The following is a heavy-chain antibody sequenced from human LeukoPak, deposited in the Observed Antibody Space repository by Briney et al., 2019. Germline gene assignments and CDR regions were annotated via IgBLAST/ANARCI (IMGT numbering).Heavy chain of an antibody. V-gene: IGHV3-74*01. CDR1: GFTFSTYW. CDR3: ARDPAAYGMDV. Sequence: GGSLRLSCAASGFTFSTYWMHWVRQAPGKELVWVSHINSDGSSTSYADSVKDRFTISRDNAKNTLYLQMNSLRAEDTAVYYCARDPAAYGMDVWGQGTTVTVSS. CDR2: INSDGSST. J-gene: IGHJ6*02. D-gene: IGHD6-13*01.